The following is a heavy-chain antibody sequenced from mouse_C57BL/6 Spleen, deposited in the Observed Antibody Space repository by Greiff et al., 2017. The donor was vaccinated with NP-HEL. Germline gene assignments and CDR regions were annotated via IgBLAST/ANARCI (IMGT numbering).Heavy chain of an antibody. CDR2: INPGSGGT. D-gene: IGHD2-5*01. CDR3: ARSYSNYETWFAY. CDR1: GYAFTNYL. V-gene: IGHV1-54*01. J-gene: IGHJ3*01. Sequence: QVQLKQSGAELVRPGTSVKVSCKASGYAFTNYLIEWVKQRPGQGLEWIGVINPGSGGTNYNEKFKGKATLTADKSSSTAYMQLSSLTSEDSAVYFCARSYSNYETWFAYWGQGTLVTVSA.